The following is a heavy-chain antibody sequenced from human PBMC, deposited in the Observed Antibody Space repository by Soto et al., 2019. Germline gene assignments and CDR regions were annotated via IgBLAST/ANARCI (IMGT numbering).Heavy chain of an antibody. CDR2: ISSSSSYI. CDR3: AREVPAAMGIGFDY. V-gene: IGHV3-21*01. Sequence: GGSLRLSCAASGLTFSSYSMNWVRQAPGKGLEWVSSISSSSSYIYYADSVKGRFTISRDNAKNSLYLQMNSLRAEDTAVYYCAREVPAAMGIGFDYWGQGTLVTVSS. J-gene: IGHJ4*02. CDR1: GLTFSSYS. D-gene: IGHD2-2*01.